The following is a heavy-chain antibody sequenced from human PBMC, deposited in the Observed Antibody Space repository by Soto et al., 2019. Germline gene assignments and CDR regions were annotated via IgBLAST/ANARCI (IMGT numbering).Heavy chain of an antibody. Sequence: GGSLRLSCAASGFTFSSYAMSWVRQAPGKGLEWVSAISGSGGSTYYADSVKGRFTISRDNSKNTLYLQMNSLRAEDTAVYYCANFFITGTTWEYFDYWGQGTLVTVSS. V-gene: IGHV3-23*01. J-gene: IGHJ4*02. CDR3: ANFFITGTTWEYFDY. D-gene: IGHD1-20*01. CDR1: GFTFSSYA. CDR2: ISGSGGST.